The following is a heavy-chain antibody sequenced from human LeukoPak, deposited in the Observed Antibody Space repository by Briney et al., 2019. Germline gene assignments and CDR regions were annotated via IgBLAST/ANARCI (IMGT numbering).Heavy chain of an antibody. CDR2: IYYSGST. V-gene: IGHV4-39*01. Sequence: SETLSLTCTVSGGSISSSSYYWGWIRQPPGKGLEWIGSIYYSGSTYYNPSLKSRVTISVDTSKNQFSLKLSSVTAADTAVYYCARICTIFGVVMVSWFDPWGQGTLVTVSS. J-gene: IGHJ5*02. CDR3: ARICTIFGVVMVSWFDP. CDR1: GGSISSSSYY. D-gene: IGHD3-3*01.